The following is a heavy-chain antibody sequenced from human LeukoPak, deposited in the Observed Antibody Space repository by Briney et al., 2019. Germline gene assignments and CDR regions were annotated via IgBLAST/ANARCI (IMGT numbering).Heavy chain of an antibody. Sequence: GGSLRLSCAASGFTVSSNYMSWVRQAPGKGLEWVSVIYSGGTTHYADSVRGRFTISRDNFENALYLQMNSLRAEDTAVYYCATYCTDGVCPGRYFQHWGQGTLVTVSS. CDR1: GFTVSSNY. J-gene: IGHJ1*01. CDR3: ATYCTDGVCPGRYFQH. V-gene: IGHV3-53*01. D-gene: IGHD2-8*01. CDR2: IYSGGTT.